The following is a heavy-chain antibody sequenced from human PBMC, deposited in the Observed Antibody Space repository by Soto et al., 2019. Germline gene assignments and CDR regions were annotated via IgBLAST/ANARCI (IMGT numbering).Heavy chain of an antibody. D-gene: IGHD3-10*01. J-gene: IGHJ4*02. CDR2: ISGSGGST. CDR3: AKGEDYYGSVDY. CDR1: GFTFSSYA. V-gene: IGHV3-23*01. Sequence: PVGSLRLSCAASGFTFSSYAMSWVRQAPGKGLEWVSAISGSGGSTYYADSVKGRFTISRDNSKNTLYLQMNSLRAEDTAVYYCAKGEDYYGSVDYWGQGTLVTVSS.